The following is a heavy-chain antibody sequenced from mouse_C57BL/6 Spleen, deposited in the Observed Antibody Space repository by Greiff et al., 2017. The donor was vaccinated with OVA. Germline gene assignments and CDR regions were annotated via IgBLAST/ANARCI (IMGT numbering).Heavy chain of an antibody. CDR1: GFNIKDYY. J-gene: IGHJ4*01. Sequence: VQLQQSGAELVKPGASVKLSCTASGFNIKDYYMHWVKQRTEQGLEWIGRIDPEDGETKYAQKFQGKATITADTSSNTAYLQLSSLTAEDTAVYYCARWIVTSSYYAMDYWGQGTSVTVSS. D-gene: IGHD2-5*01. V-gene: IGHV14-2*01. CDR3: ARWIVTSSYYAMDY. CDR2: IDPEDGET.